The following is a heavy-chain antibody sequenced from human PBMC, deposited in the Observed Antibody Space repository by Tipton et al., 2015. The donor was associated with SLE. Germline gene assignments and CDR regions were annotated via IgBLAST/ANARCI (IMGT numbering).Heavy chain of an antibody. CDR1: GFTFSSYV. D-gene: IGHD2-2*01. J-gene: IGHJ4*02. CDR3: ARVGSSTTSWLFDY. Sequence: SLRLSCAASGFTFSSYVMHWVRQAPGKGLEYVSGISSDGGRAYYANSVKDRFTMSRDNSKNTLSLQMGSLRPEDMAVYYCARVGSSTTSWLFDYWGQGALVTVSS. CDR2: ISSDGGRA. V-gene: IGHV3-64*01.